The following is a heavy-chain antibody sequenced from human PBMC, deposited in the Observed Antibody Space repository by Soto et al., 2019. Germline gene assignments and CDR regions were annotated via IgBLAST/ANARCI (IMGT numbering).Heavy chain of an antibody. D-gene: IGHD3-16*01. CDR3: ARALSLGGDY. Sequence: EVQLLESGGTLAQPGESLRLSCAASGFIFSDYAMSWVRQAPGKGLEWVSGISGSGDTTNYAASVRGRFTISRDNSKGTLYLQMNTLRAEDTAVYYCARALSLGGDYWGRGTLVTVS. J-gene: IGHJ4*02. V-gene: IGHV3-23*01. CDR2: ISGSGDTT. CDR1: GFIFSDYA.